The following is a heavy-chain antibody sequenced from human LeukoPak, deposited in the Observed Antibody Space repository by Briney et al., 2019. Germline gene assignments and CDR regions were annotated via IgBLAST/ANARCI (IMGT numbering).Heavy chain of an antibody. D-gene: IGHD4-17*01. V-gene: IGHV3-23*01. CDR2: ITGSTRST. CDR3: ARAGGPVTPYYFDY. Sequence: GGSLRLSCVASGFMFNSYGMSWVRQAPGKGLEWVSGITGSTRSTYYADSVKGRFTISRDNSKNTLYLQMNSLRAEDTAVYYCARAGGPVTPYYFDYWGQGTLVTVSS. J-gene: IGHJ4*02. CDR1: GFMFNSYG.